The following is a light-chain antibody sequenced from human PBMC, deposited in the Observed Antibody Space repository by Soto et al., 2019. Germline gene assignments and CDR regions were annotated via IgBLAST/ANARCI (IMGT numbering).Light chain of an antibody. V-gene: IGKV3-20*01. Sequence: EIIFTQSPDTLSLSPGERATLSCRASQSISDTLAWYQQKPGQAPRLLIYGASSRATGIPDRFSGSGSGTDFTLTISRLEPEDFAVYYCQQYGSSPRITFGQGTRLEIK. CDR2: GAS. CDR3: QQYGSSPRIT. CDR1: QSISDT. J-gene: IGKJ5*01.